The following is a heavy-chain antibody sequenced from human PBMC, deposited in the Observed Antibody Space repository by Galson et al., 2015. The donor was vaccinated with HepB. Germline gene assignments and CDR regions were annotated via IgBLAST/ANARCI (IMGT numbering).Heavy chain of an antibody. CDR3: ATQGGDIYSSGWCKY. J-gene: IGHJ4*02. CDR1: GFTFSSYG. V-gene: IGHV3-30*03. Sequence: SLRLSCAASGFTFSSYGMHWVRQAPGKGLEWVAVISYDGSNKYYADSVKGRFTISRDNSKNTLYLQMNSLRAEDTAVYYCATQGGDIYSSGWCKYWGQGTLVTVSS. CDR2: ISYDGSNK. D-gene: IGHD6-19*01.